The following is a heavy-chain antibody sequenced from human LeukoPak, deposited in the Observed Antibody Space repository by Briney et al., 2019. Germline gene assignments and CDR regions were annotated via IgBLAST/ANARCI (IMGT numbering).Heavy chain of an antibody. Sequence: PGGSLRLSCAASGFTFSNYWMHWVRQAPGKGLVWVSRINSDGSSTSYADSVKGRFTISRDNAKNTLFLQMNSLRAEDTAIYYCAKGAYDYIEMGYFDSWGQGTLVTVSS. CDR3: AKGAYDYIEMGYFDS. J-gene: IGHJ4*02. D-gene: IGHD5-12*01. CDR1: GFTFSNYW. V-gene: IGHV3-74*01. CDR2: INSDGSST.